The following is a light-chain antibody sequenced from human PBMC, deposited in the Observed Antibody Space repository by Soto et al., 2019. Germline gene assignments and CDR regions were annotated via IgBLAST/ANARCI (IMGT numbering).Light chain of an antibody. CDR2: EVS. V-gene: IGLV2-8*01. J-gene: IGLJ1*01. CDR1: SSDVGGYNY. Sequence: QSALTQPPSASGSPGQSVTISCTGTSSDVGGYNYVSWYQQYPGKAPKLMISEVSTRPSGVPDRFSGSKSGNTASLTVSGLQAEDEADYYCSSYAGSNNFVFGTGTKVTVL. CDR3: SSYAGSNNFV.